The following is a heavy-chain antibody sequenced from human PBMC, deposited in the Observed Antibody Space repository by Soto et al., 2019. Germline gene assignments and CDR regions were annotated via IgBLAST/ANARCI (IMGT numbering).Heavy chain of an antibody. CDR1: GFTFTSSA. CDR3: AARNTVDPEYYYGMDV. V-gene: IGHV1-58*01. Sequence: QMQLVQSGPEVKKPGTSVKVSCKASGFTFTSSAVQWVRQARGQRLEWIGWIVVGSGNTNYAQKFQERVTITRDMSTRTAYMELSSLRSEDTAVYYCAARNTVDPEYYYGMDVWGQGTTVTVSS. D-gene: IGHD4-17*01. J-gene: IGHJ6*02. CDR2: IVVGSGNT.